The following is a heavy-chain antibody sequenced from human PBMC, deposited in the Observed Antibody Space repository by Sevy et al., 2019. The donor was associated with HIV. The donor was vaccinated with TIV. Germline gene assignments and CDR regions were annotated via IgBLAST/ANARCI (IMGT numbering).Heavy chain of an antibody. CDR3: ARESRWFFFHFDY. CDR2: IYYKSKWYN. J-gene: IGHJ4*02. Sequence: SETLSLTCAISGDSVSTYSAAWNWIRQSPSRGLEWLGRIYYKSKWYNDYALSVKSRISIKPDKPKNQTSLQLNSVTPEDTAVYYCARESRWFFFHFDYWGQGTLVTVSS. CDR1: GDSVSTYSAA. V-gene: IGHV6-1*01. D-gene: IGHD3-10*01.